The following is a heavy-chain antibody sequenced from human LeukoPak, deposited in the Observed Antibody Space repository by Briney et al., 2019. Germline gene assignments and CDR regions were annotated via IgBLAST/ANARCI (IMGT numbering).Heavy chain of an antibody. D-gene: IGHD3-22*01. CDR3: ARVLSGSWDWFDP. J-gene: IGHJ5*02. CDR2: INTDGSST. CDR1: KFTFSSYW. V-gene: IGHV3-74*01. Sequence: PGGSLRLSWAASKFTFSSYWMHWVRQAPGKGLVWVSRINTDGSSTNYADSVKGRFTISRDNAKNTLYLQMNSLRAEDTAVYYCARVLSGSWDWFDPWGQGTLVTVSS.